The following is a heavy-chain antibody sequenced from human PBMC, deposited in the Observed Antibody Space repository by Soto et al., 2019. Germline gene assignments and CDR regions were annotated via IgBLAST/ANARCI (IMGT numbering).Heavy chain of an antibody. CDR3: ARAGGSCSGGSCTHYYFYGMDV. J-gene: IGHJ6*02. CDR2: INSDGSST. CDR1: GFTFSRFW. D-gene: IGHD2-15*01. V-gene: IGHV3-74*01. Sequence: EVQLVESGGGLVQPGGSLRVSCAASGFTFSRFWMHWVRQAPGMGLVWVSRINSDGSSTNYADSVKGRFTISRDNAKKTLYLQMKSLRAEDTAVYYCARAGGSCSGGSCTHYYFYGMDVWGQGTTVTVSS.